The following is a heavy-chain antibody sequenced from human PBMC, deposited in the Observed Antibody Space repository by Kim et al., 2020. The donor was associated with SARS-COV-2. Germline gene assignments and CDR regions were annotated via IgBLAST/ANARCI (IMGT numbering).Heavy chain of an antibody. V-gene: IGHV2-70*11. CDR1: GFTLSTRGMC. CDR3: ARLRGAGTTRSQSYNYYMDV. J-gene: IGHJ6*03. D-gene: IGHD1-7*01. CDR2: IDWDDDK. Sequence: SGPTLVNPSQTLTLTCTFSGFTLSTRGMCVTWIRQPPGKALEWLARIDWDDDKYYNTSLKTRLTIPKDTSKNQVVLSLTNMDPEDTATYYCARLRGAGTTRSQSYNYYMDVWGKGTPVTVSS.